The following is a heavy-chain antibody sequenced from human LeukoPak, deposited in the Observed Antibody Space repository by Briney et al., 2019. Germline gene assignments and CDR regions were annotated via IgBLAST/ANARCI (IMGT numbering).Heavy chain of an antibody. V-gene: IGHV3-23*01. Sequence: GGSLRPSCAASGFAFDNNAMSWVRQAPGKGLEWVSAISNTVGGRTYYADSVKGRFTISRDDSKNTVYLQMNSLRAEDTAVYYCAKESPYYSGRDYYFDYWGPGTLVTVSS. CDR2: ISNTVGGRT. CDR1: GFAFDNNA. CDR3: AKESPYYSGRDYYFDY. J-gene: IGHJ4*02. D-gene: IGHD3-10*01.